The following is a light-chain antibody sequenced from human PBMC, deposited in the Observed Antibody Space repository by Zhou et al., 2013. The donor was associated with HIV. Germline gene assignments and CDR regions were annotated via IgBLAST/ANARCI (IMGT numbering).Light chain of an antibody. CDR1: QSVSSN. Sequence: EIVMTQSPATLSVSPGERATLSCRASQSVSSNLAWYQQKPGQAPTLLIYGTSTRATGIPDRFSGSGSGTDFTLTISRLEPEDSAVYYCQQFGGPPLCSFGQGTKLEIK. V-gene: IGKV3-20*01. CDR3: QQFGGPPLCS. J-gene: IGKJ2*04. CDR2: GTS.